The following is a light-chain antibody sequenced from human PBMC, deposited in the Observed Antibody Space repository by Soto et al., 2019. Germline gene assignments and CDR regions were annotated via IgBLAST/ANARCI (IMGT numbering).Light chain of an antibody. CDR2: DAS. J-gene: IGKJ4*01. CDR1: QSVSSSY. CDR3: QQYGNSPLT. V-gene: IGKV3-20*01. Sequence: EIVLTQSPGTLSLSPGERATLSCRASQSVSSSYLAWYQQKPGQAPRLLIYDASSRATGIPDRFSGSGSGTDFTLTISRLEPEDFAVYYCQQYGNSPLTFGQGTKVDI.